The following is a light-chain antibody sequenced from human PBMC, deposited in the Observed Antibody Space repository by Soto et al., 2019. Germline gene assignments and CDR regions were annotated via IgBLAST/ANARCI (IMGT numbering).Light chain of an antibody. CDR1: QSISSW. CDR2: DAS. J-gene: IGKJ4*01. Sequence: DIQMTQSPSTLSASVGDRVTITCRASQSISSWLAWYQQKPGKAPKLLIYDASSLESGVPSRFSGSGSGTEFTLTISSLQPDDFATYYCQQYNSYPLPFGGGTNVAIK. CDR3: QQYNSYPLP. V-gene: IGKV1-5*01.